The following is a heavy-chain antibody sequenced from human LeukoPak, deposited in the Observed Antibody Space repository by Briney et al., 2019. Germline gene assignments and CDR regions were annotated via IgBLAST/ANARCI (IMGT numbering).Heavy chain of an antibody. CDR2: FSDSGGST. J-gene: IGHJ4*02. V-gene: IGHV3-23*01. CDR1: GIAFSNYG. CDR3: AKRGVVIRVILVGFHKEAYYFDS. Sequence: GGSLRLSCAVSGIAFSNYGMGWGGQAPGKGLEWCAGFSDSGGSTDSADSVKGRFTISRDNPKNTLYLQMNSLRAEDTAVYFCAKRGVVIRVILVGFHKEAYYFDSWGQGALVTVSS. D-gene: IGHD3-22*01.